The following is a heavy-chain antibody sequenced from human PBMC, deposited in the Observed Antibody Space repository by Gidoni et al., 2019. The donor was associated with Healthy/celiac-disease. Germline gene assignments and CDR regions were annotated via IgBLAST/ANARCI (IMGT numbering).Heavy chain of an antibody. CDR1: GGTFSSYA. D-gene: IGHD2-15*01. J-gene: IGHJ6*02. CDR2: IIPIFGTA. CDR3: ASGEYCSGGSCFPPYYYYGMDV. V-gene: IGHV1-69*01. Sequence: QVQLVQSGAEVKKPGSSVKVSCKASGGTFSSYAISWVRQAPGQGLEWMGGIIPIFGTANYAQKFQGRVTITADESTSTAYMELSSLRSEDTAVYYCASGEYCSGGSCFPPYYYYGMDVWGQGTTVTVSS.